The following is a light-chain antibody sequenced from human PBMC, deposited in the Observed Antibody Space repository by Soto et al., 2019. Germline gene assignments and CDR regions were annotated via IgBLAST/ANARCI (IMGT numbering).Light chain of an antibody. CDR1: SSDVGGYNY. J-gene: IGLJ1*01. V-gene: IGLV2-8*01. CDR3: SSYAGSNSYV. Sequence: APTQPPSASGSPGQSVTISCTGTSSDVGGYNYVSWYQQEPGKVPKLMIYEVSKRPSGVPDRFSGSKSGNTASLTVSGLQAEDEADYYCSSYAGSNSYVFGTGTQLTVL. CDR2: EVS.